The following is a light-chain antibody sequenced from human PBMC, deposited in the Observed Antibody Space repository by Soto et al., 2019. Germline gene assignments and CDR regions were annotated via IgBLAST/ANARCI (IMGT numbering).Light chain of an antibody. CDR2: AAS. CDR3: QQSYRTPHT. V-gene: IGKV1-39*01. J-gene: IGKJ2*01. Sequence: DIQMTQSPSSLSASVGDRVTISCRASQGVSNNLIWYQQRQGRAPKLLIYAASNLVSGVPSRFSGSGSGTNFTLTISSLQPEDFATYYCQQSYRTPHTFGQGTKLETK. CDR1: QGVSNN.